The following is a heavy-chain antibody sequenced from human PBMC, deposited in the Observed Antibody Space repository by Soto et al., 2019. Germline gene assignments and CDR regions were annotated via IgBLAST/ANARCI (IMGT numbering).Heavy chain of an antibody. CDR3: ARDSAMMIITMMPIDAFAI. V-gene: IGHV3-33*01. CDR2: IWYDGSNK. CDR1: GFTFSSYG. J-gene: IGHJ3*02. D-gene: IGHD3-22*01. Sequence: QVQLVESGGGVVQPGRSLRLSCAASGFTFSSYGMHWVRQAPGKGLEWVAVIWYDGSNKYYADSVKGRFTISRDNSKNTLSRQMNSLRAEDTAVYSCARDSAMMIITMMPIDAFAIWGQGTMVTVSS.